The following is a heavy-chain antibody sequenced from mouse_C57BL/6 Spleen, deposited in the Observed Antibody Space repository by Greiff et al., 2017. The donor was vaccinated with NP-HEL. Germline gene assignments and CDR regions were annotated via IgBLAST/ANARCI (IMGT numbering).Heavy chain of an antibody. CDR2: IDPSDSYT. V-gene: IGHV1-50*01. D-gene: IGHD1-1*01. CDR3: ARKGYYYGSSYPFAY. J-gene: IGHJ3*01. Sequence: QVQLQQSGAELVKPGASVKLSCKASGYTFTSYWMQWVKQRPGQGLEWIGEIDPSDSYTNYNQKFKGKATLTVDTSSSTAYMQLSSLTSEDSAVYYCARKGYYYGSSYPFAYWGQGTLVTVSA. CDR1: GYTFTSYW.